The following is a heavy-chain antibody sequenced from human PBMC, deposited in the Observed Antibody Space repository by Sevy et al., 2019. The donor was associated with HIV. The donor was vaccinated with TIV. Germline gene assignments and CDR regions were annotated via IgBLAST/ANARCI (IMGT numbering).Heavy chain of an antibody. CDR1: GFTFSTYA. D-gene: IGHD6-19*01. V-gene: IGHV3-23*01. J-gene: IGHJ5*02. CDR2: ISGSGIST. CDR3: AKELPGYQYDSSGNLDT. Sequence: GESLKISCAASGFTFSTYAMSWVRQAPGKGLEWVSGISGSGISTYYAGSVKGRFTISRDNSKNTLILQMNSLRAEDTAIYYCAKELPGYQYDSSGNLDTWGQGRLVTVSS.